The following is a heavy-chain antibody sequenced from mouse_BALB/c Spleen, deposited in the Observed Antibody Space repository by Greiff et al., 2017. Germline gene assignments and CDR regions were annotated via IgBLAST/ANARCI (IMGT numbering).Heavy chain of an antibody. CDR2: IYPGDGDT. CDR1: GYAFSSYW. Sequence: VQLLQSGAELVRPGSSVKISCKASGYAFSSYWMNWVKQRPGQGLEWIGQIYPGDGDTNYNGKFKGKATLTADKSSSTAYMQLSSLTSEDSAVFFCARSPMITTNLGYWGQGTTLTVCS. V-gene: IGHV1-80*01. J-gene: IGHJ2*01. CDR3: ARSPMITTNLGY. D-gene: IGHD2-4*01.